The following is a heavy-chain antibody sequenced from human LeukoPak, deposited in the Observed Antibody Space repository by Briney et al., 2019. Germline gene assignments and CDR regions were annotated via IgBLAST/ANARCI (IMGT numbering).Heavy chain of an antibody. J-gene: IGHJ4*02. CDR1: GGSISSSSYY. Sequence: SGTLSLTCTVSGGSISSSSYYWGWIRQPPGKGLEWIGSIYYSGSTYYNPSLKSRVTISVDTSKNQFSLKLSSVTAADTAVYYCASIAAAGPQTDYWGQGTLVTVSS. CDR2: IYYSGST. D-gene: IGHD6-13*01. CDR3: ASIAAAGPQTDY. V-gene: IGHV4-39*07.